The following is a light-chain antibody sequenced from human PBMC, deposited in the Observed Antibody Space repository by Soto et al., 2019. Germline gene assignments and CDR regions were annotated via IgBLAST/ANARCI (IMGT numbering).Light chain of an antibody. V-gene: IGKV1-12*01. Sequence: DIQMTQSPSSVSASVGDRVTITCRASQGISSWLAWYQQKPGKAPKLLIYAASSLQSGVPSRFSGSGFGKNFTLTLSSLAPEGFATYYWQQANSFPYNFGQGTKLEIK. CDR2: AAS. CDR3: QQANSFPYN. CDR1: QGISSW. J-gene: IGKJ2*01.